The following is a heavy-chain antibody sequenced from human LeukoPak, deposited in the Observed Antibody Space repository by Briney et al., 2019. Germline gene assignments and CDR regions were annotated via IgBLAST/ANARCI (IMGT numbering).Heavy chain of an antibody. CDR3: ARGRPGLASAGIYDF. J-gene: IGHJ4*02. D-gene: IGHD6-13*01. CDR1: GYTFTSSD. CDR2: MNPNTDKT. Sequence: GPSVKVSCKASGYTFTSSDINWVRQATGQGLEWMGWMNPNTDKTGYARNFQGRVTMTKNISISTAYMEVSSLTYEDTAIYYCARGRPGLASAGIYDFWGQGTLITVSS. V-gene: IGHV1-8*01.